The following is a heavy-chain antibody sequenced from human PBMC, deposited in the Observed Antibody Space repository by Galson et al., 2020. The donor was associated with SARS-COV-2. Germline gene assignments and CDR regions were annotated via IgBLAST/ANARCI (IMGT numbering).Heavy chain of an antibody. V-gene: IGHV3-13*04. CDR3: VRESMGRIGYNTLDF. Sequence: QAGGSLRLSCAASGFTFSTYDMHWVRQGTGNRLEWVSAIDTNGGTYYAGSVKGRFTISRENVKNSLYLQMNSLRAGDTAVYYCVRESMGRIGYNTLDFWGRGTLVTVSS. J-gene: IGHJ4*02. CDR2: IDTNGGT. D-gene: IGHD2-2*02. CDR1: GFTFSTYD.